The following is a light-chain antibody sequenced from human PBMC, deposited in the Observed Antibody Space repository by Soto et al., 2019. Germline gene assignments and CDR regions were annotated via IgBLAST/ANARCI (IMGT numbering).Light chain of an antibody. Sequence: DIVMTQSPDSLAVSLGERATINCTSSQSVLYSSDNKNYLGWYQQQTGKTPKLLIYWASTRESGVPDRFSGSGSGTDFTLTISRLQAEDVEVYYCQQYYSDPLTFGGGTKVDIK. CDR1: QSVLYSSDNKNY. CDR3: QQYYSDPLT. J-gene: IGKJ4*01. V-gene: IGKV4-1*01. CDR2: WAS.